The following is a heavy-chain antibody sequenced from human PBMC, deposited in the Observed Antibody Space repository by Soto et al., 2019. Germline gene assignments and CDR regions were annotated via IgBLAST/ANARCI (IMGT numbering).Heavy chain of an antibody. J-gene: IGHJ4*02. CDR1: GLTFSNYG. Sequence: QVQLVESGGGVVQPGRSLRLSCAASGLTFSNYGMHWVRQASGKGLEWVAVTWSDGSNKYYADPVKGRFTISRDNAKNTLYLQMNSLRADDTAVYYCAIGGFTFDTWGQGTLVTVSS. CDR3: AIGGFTFDT. V-gene: IGHV3-33*01. D-gene: IGHD3-10*01. CDR2: TWSDGSNK.